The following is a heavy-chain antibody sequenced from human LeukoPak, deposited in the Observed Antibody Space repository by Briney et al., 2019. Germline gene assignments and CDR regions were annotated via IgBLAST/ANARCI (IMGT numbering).Heavy chain of an antibody. CDR1: GGSMSSYC. J-gene: IGHJ4*02. CDR2: IYYSGST. D-gene: IGHD3-10*01. V-gene: IGHV4-59*08. Sequence: ETSETLSLTCTVSGGSMSSYCWSWIRQPPGKGLEWIGYIYYSGSTNYNPSLKSRVTISVDTSKNQFSLKLSSVTAADTAVYYCARHYYGSGSTLDYWGQGTLVTVSS. CDR3: ARHYYGSGSTLDY.